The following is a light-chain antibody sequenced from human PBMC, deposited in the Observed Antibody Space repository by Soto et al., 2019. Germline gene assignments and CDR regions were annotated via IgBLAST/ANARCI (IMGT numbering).Light chain of an antibody. V-gene: IGLV2-14*01. J-gene: IGLJ1*01. Sequence: QSVLTQPASVSGSPGQSITISCTGTSSDVGGYNYVSWYQQHPGKAPKLMIYDVSDRPSGVSSRFSASKSGNTASLTISGLQAEDEADYYCCSYTSRSTPDVFGTGTKVTVL. CDR1: SSDVGGYNY. CDR3: CSYTSRSTPDV. CDR2: DVS.